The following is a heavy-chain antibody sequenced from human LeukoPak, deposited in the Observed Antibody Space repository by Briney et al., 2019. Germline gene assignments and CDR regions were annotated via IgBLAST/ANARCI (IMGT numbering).Heavy chain of an antibody. CDR1: GFTFSNHA. Sequence: GGSLRLSCATSGFTFSNHAMHWVRQATGKGLGWVSAIGTAGDTFYPGSVKGRFTISRENAKNSLSLQINSLKAEDTAVYYCVRQQTSHGNFDYWGQGTLVTVSS. V-gene: IGHV3-13*01. CDR2: IGTAGDT. J-gene: IGHJ4*02. CDR3: VRQQTSHGNFDY. D-gene: IGHD1-26*01.